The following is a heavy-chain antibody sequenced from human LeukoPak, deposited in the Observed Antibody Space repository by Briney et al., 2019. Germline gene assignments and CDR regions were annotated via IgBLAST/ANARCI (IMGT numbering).Heavy chain of an antibody. CDR2: IRYDGSNK. J-gene: IGHJ4*02. CDR3: AKDLDGDTAMTTDC. D-gene: IGHD5-18*01. V-gene: IGHV3-30*02. Sequence: GGSLRLSCAASGFTFSSYGTHWVRQAPGKGLEWVAFIRYDGSNKYYADSVKGRFTISRDNSKNTLYLQMNSLRAEDTAVYYCAKDLDGDTAMTTDCWGQGTLVTVSS. CDR1: GFTFSSYG.